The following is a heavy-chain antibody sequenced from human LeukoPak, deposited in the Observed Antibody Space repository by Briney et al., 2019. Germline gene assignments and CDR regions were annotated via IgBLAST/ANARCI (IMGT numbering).Heavy chain of an antibody. CDR2: ISAGAGST. CDR3: AKTDYASWFDP. CDR1: EFTFSSYV. J-gene: IGHJ5*02. D-gene: IGHD4-17*01. V-gene: IGHV3-23*01. Sequence: GGSLRLSCAASEFTFSSYVMTWVRQAPGKGLEWVSAISAGAGSTSYADSVKGRFTISRDNSKNTLYLQMNSLRAEDTAVYYCAKTDYASWFDPWGQGTLVTVSS.